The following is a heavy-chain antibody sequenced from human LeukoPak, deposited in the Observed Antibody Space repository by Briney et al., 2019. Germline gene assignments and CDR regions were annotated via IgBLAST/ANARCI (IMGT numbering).Heavy chain of an antibody. CDR1: GFTFSDYY. CDR3: VRSEPNSDYFDY. J-gene: IGHJ4*02. Sequence: PGGSLRLSCAASGFTFSDYYMSWIRQAPGKGLEWVSYISSSGSTIYYADSVKGRFTISRDNAKNSLYLQMNSLRAEDTAVYYCVRSEPNSDYFDYWGQGTLVTVSS. D-gene: IGHD4-23*01. CDR2: ISSSGSTI. V-gene: IGHV3-11*01.